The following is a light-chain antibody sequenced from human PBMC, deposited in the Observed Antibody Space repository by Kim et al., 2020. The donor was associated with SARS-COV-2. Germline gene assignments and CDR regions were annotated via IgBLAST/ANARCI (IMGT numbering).Light chain of an antibody. Sequence: DIQLTQSPSSLSASVGDRVTITCRASQSISRYLNWYQQKPGKAPNMLVYAASTLQVGVPSRFSGSGSGTDFTLTITRLQPDDFGTYYCQHAYGNPIGFGQGTRLEIK. CDR1: QSISRY. CDR3: QHAYGNPIG. J-gene: IGKJ5*01. CDR2: AAS. V-gene: IGKV1-9*01.